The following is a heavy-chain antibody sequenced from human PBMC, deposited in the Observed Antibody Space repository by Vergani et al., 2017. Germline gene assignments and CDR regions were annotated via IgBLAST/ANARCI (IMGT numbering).Heavy chain of an antibody. D-gene: IGHD6-13*01. J-gene: IGHJ6*02. CDR2: IVVGSGNT. CDR1: GFTFTSSG. V-gene: IGHV1-58*02. CDR3: AADRGAAALCGMDV. Sequence: QMQLIQSGPQVKKPGTSVKVSCKASGFTFTSSGIHWVRQPRGQRLEWIGWIVVGSGNTDYAQNFKERVTITRDMSTSTAYMELTSLTSEDTAVYFCAADRGAAALCGMDVWGQGTTVTVS.